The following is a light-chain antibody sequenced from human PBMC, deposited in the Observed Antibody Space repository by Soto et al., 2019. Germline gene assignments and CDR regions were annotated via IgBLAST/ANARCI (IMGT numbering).Light chain of an antibody. Sequence: QSVLTQPPSVSGAPGQRITISCTGSSSNIGAGYDVHWYQQLPGTAPKLLIYHNNNRPSGVPDRFSGSKSGTSASLAITGLQAEDEADYYCQSYDSSLSGVFGGGTKLTVL. V-gene: IGLV1-40*01. CDR2: HNN. CDR1: SSNIGAGYD. CDR3: QSYDSSLSGV. J-gene: IGLJ3*02.